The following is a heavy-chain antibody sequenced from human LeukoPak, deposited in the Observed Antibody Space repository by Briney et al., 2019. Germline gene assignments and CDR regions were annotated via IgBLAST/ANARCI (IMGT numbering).Heavy chain of an antibody. CDR3: ARKESIAARRYFDY. J-gene: IGHJ4*02. CDR2: IRYDGSNK. Sequence: GGSLRLSCAASGFTFSSYGMHWVRQAPGKGLEWVAFIRYDGSNKYYADSVKGRFTISRDNSKNTLYLQMNSLRAEDTAVYYCARKESIAARRYFDYWGQGTLVTVSS. V-gene: IGHV3-30*02. D-gene: IGHD6-6*01. CDR1: GFTFSSYG.